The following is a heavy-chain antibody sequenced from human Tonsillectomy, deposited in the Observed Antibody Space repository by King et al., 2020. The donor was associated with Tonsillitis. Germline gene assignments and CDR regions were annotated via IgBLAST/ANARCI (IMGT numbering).Heavy chain of an antibody. Sequence: QVQLVESGGGVVQPGGSLRLSCAASGFTFSSYGMHWVRQAPGKGLEWVAFIRYDGSNKYYADSVKGRFTISRDNSKNTLYLQMNSLRAEDTAVYYCAKIGETYDSSGYPFQPWGPGTLVTVSS. D-gene: IGHD3-22*01. V-gene: IGHV3-30*02. CDR2: IRYDGSNK. CDR3: AKIGETYDSSGYPFQP. CDR1: GFTFSSYG. J-gene: IGHJ1*01.